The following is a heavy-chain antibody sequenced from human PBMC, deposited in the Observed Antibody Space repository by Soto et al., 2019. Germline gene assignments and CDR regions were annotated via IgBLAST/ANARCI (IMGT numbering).Heavy chain of an antibody. CDR3: ARIMYSSSWYSSYYYYGMDV. Sequence: GESLKISCKGSGYSFTSYWISWVRQMPGKGLEWMGRIDPSDSYTNYSPSFQGHVTISADKSISTAYLQWSSLKASDTAMYYCARIMYSSSWYSSYYYYGMDVWGQGTTVTVSS. CDR1: GYSFTSYW. V-gene: IGHV5-10-1*01. J-gene: IGHJ6*02. D-gene: IGHD6-13*01. CDR2: IDPSDSYT.